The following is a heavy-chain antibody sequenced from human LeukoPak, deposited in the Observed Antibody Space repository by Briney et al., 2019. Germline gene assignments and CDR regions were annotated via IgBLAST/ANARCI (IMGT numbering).Heavy chain of an antibody. V-gene: IGHV1-2*02. J-gene: IGHJ4*02. Sequence: ASVKVSCKASGYTFTAYYIHWVRQAPGQGLEWMGWINPNSGGTNHAQKFQGRVTMTRDTSITTAYMELSRLRSDDMAVYYCARDRAEYDSGSYYDYWGQGTLVTVSS. CDR2: INPNSGGT. D-gene: IGHD1-26*01. CDR3: ARDRAEYDSGSYYDY. CDR1: GYTFTAYY.